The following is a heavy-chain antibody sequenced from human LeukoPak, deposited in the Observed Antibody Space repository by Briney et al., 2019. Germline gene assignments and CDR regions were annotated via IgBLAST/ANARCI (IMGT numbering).Heavy chain of an antibody. V-gene: IGHV3-20*04. Sequence: PGGSLRLSCAASGFTFDDYGMSWVRQAPGKGLEWVSGINWNGGSTGYADSVKGRFTISRDNAKNSLYLQMNSLRAEDTALYYCARARGPPYSNYFKGDYYYMDVWGKGTTVTVSS. J-gene: IGHJ6*03. CDR3: ARARGPPYSNYFKGDYYYMDV. CDR2: INWNGGST. D-gene: IGHD4-11*01. CDR1: GFTFDDYG.